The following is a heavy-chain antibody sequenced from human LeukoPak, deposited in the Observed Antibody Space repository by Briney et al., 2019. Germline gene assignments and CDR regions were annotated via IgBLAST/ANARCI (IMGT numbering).Heavy chain of an antibody. CDR3: ARCPVAGVKYYYYYYGMDV. CDR1: GGSFSGYY. CDR2: INHSGST. J-gene: IGHJ6*02. V-gene: IGHV4-34*01. Sequence: SETLSLTCAVYGGSFSGYYRSWIRQLPGKGLEWIGEINHSGSTNYNPSLKSRVTISVDTSKNQFSLKLSSVTAADTAVYYCARCPVAGVKYYYYYYGMDVWGQGTTVTVSS. D-gene: IGHD6-19*01.